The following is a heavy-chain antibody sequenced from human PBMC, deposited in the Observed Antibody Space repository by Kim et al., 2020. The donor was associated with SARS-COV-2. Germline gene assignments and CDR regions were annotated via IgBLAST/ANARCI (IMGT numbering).Heavy chain of an antibody. CDR2: IYYSGST. J-gene: IGHJ3*02. Sequence: SETLSLTCTVSGGSISSYYWSWIRQPPGKGLEWIGYIYYSGSTNYNPSLKSRVTISVDTSKNQFSLKLSSVTAADTAVYYCARGLHYYDSSGYYLDAFDIWGQGTMVTVSS. CDR3: ARGLHYYDSSGYYLDAFDI. V-gene: IGHV4-59*01. CDR1: GGSISSYY. D-gene: IGHD3-22*01.